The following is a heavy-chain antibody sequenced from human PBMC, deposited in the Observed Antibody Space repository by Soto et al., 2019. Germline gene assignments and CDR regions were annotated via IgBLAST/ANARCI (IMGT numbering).Heavy chain of an antibody. D-gene: IGHD1-26*01. CDR1: GHIFSNNW. CDR2: IFPADSDT. J-gene: IGHJ6*02. V-gene: IGHV5-51*01. Sequence: PGESLKISCEASGHIFSNNWIGWVRQMPGKGLEWMGIIFPADSDTRYMPSFEGRVTISADKSINTAYVQWSSLESSDTAIYYCATPGGFGMDVWGQGTSVTVSS. CDR3: ATPGGFGMDV.